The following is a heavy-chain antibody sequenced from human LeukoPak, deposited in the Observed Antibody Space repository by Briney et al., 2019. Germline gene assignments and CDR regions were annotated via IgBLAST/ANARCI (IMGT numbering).Heavy chain of an antibody. V-gene: IGHV1-18*01. CDR2: ISVDNGNT. D-gene: IGHD1-1*01. CDR1: GFTFTNYG. J-gene: IGHJ5*02. CDR3: AREGTTGTTDWFDP. Sequence: ASVTVSCKASGFTFTNYGISWVRQAPGQGREWMAWISVDNGNTNYIQKLQGRVTLTTDTSTSTAYMELSRLRSDDTAVYYCAREGTTGTTDWFDPWGQGTLVTVSS.